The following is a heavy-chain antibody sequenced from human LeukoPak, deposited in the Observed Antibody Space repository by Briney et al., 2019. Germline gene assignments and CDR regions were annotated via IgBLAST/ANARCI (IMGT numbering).Heavy chain of an antibody. CDR2: IYYSGST. J-gene: IGHJ4*02. Sequence: SETLSLTCTVSGGSISSGGYYWSWIRQHPGKGLEWIGYIYYSGSTYYNPSLKSRVTISVDTSKNQFSLKLSSVTAADTAVYYCARGRSTYSSSWYFPIFDYWGQGTLVTVSS. D-gene: IGHD6-13*01. V-gene: IGHV4-31*03. CDR1: GGSISSGGYY. CDR3: ARGRSTYSSSWYFPIFDY.